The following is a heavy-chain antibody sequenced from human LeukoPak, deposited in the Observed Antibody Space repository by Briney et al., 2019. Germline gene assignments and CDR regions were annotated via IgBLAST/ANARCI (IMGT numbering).Heavy chain of an antibody. D-gene: IGHD2-2*01. Sequence: VASVKVSCKASGGTFSSYAISWVRQAPGQGLEWMGGIIPIFGTANYAQKFQGRVTITADESTSTAYMELSSLRSEDTAVYYCARVVGYCSSTSCYRPMGYFDYWGQGTLVTVSS. CDR1: GGTFSSYA. J-gene: IGHJ4*02. CDR2: IIPIFGTA. V-gene: IGHV1-69*13. CDR3: ARVVGYCSSTSCYRPMGYFDY.